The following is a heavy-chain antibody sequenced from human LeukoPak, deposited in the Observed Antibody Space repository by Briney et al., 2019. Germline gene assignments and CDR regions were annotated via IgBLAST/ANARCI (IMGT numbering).Heavy chain of an antibody. CDR2: ISGRGRST. J-gene: IGHJ4*02. V-gene: IGHV3-23*01. Sequence: PGGSLRLSCVASGFTLSSYAMFWVRQAPGNGLEWVSAISGRGRSTYYADSVKGRFTISRDNSKSTLYLQMNSLRAEDTAVYYCALSSCGGDCYTGVDYWGQGNLVTVSS. D-gene: IGHD2-21*02. CDR3: ALSSCGGDCYTGVDY. CDR1: GFTLSSYA.